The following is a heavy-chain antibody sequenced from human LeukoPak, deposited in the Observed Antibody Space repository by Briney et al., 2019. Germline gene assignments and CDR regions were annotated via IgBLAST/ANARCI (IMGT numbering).Heavy chain of an antibody. CDR2: IYYSGST. Sequence: SQTLSLTCTVSGGSISSGDYYWSWIRQPPGKGLEWIGYIYYSGSTYYNPSLKSRVTISVDTSKNQFSLKLSSMTAADTAVYYCARALGSSVSEYWGQGTLVTVSS. V-gene: IGHV4-30-4*01. D-gene: IGHD2-2*01. CDR1: GGSISSGDYY. J-gene: IGHJ4*02. CDR3: ARALGSSVSEY.